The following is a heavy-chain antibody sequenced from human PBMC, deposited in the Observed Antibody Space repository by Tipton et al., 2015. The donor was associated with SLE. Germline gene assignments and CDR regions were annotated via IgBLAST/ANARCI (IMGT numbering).Heavy chain of an antibody. CDR3: ASPRGDYGDYGMDV. D-gene: IGHD4-17*01. V-gene: IGHV3-23*03. Sequence: SLRLSCVASGFTFSSYAMSWVRQAPGKGLEWVSVIYSGVSSTYYADSVKGRFTISRDNSKNTLYLQLNTLRPEDTAVYYCASPRGDYGDYGMDVWGQGTTVTVSS. CDR2: IYSGVSST. CDR1: GFTFSSYA. J-gene: IGHJ6*02.